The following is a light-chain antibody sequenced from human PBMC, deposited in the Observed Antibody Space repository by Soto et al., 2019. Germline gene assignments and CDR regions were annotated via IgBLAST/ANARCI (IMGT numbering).Light chain of an antibody. CDR1: SSNIGSHY. J-gene: IGLJ2*01. CDR2: RNN. V-gene: IGLV1-47*01. Sequence: QPVLTQPPSASGTPGQRVTISCSGSSSNIGSHYVYWYQQLPGTAPKVLLYRNNQRPSGVPDRFSGSKSGTSASLAISGLRSEDEADYYCATWDDSLSVLFGGGTQLTVL. CDR3: ATWDDSLSVL.